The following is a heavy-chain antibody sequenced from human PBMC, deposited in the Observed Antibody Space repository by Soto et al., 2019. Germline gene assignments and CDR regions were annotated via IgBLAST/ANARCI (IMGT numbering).Heavy chain of an antibody. CDR3: VRGVIPATIKVSWFDP. CDR1: GGAFSSFA. D-gene: IGHD2-2*01. CDR2: IIPILRTP. J-gene: IGHJ5*02. Sequence: QVQLVQSGAEVKQPGSSVKVSCKTSGGAFSSFAIHWVRQAPGQGLEWMGGIIPILRTPNYAPKFQRRVTITADTSTTTAYMELSSLRFEDTAIYYCVRGVIPATIKVSWFDPWGQGTLVTVSS. V-gene: IGHV1-69*06.